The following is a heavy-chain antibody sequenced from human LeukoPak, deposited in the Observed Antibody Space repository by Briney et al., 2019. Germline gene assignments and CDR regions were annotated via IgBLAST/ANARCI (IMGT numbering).Heavy chain of an antibody. D-gene: IGHD4/OR15-4a*01. CDR3: ARDVPTRRPVGASDY. J-gene: IGHJ4*02. V-gene: IGHV3-48*03. CDR1: GFTFSSYE. CDR2: ISSSGSTI. Sequence: PGGSLRLSCAASGFTFSSYEMNWVRQAPGKGLEWVSYISSSGSTIYYADSVKGRFTISRDNAKNSLYLQMNSLRAEGTAVYYCARDVPTRRPVGASDYWGQGTLVTVSS.